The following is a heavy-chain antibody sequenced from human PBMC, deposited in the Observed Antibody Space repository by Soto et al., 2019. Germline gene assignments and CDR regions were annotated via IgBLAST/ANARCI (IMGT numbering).Heavy chain of an antibody. CDR3: ARDYYGSGSFDY. D-gene: IGHD3-10*01. J-gene: IGHJ4*02. CDR2: ISVSSSSI. V-gene: IGHV3-21*02. Sequence: EVQLVESGGGLVKPGGSLRLSCVASGFTFSSYSMNWVRQAPGKGLERVSYISVSSSSIYYADSVKGRFTISRDTAKNSMYLQMNSLRAEDTAVYYCARDYYGSGSFDYWGQGTLVTVSS. CDR1: GFTFSSYS.